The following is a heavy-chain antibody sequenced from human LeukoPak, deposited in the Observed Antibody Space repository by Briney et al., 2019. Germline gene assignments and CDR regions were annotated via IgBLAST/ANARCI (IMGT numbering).Heavy chain of an antibody. V-gene: IGHV4-59*08. Sequence: PSETLSLTCTVSGGSISSYLWSWIRQPPGKGLEWIGYIYYSGSTNYNPSPKSRVTISVDTSKHQFSLKLSSVTAADTAVYYCARHGSSWYEKDYFDYWGQGTLVTVSS. J-gene: IGHJ4*02. CDR3: ARHGSSWYEKDYFDY. D-gene: IGHD6-13*01. CDR2: IYYSGST. CDR1: GGSISSYL.